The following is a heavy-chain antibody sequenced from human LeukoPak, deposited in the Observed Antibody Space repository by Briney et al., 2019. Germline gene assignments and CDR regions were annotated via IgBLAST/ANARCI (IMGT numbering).Heavy chain of an antibody. CDR2: IYYSGST. CDR3: ARQEVPAAMLVPYWYFDL. J-gene: IGHJ2*01. V-gene: IGHV4-39*01. CDR1: GGSISSSSYY. D-gene: IGHD2-2*01. Sequence: SSETLSLTCTVSGGSISSSSYYWGWIRQPPGKGLEWIGSIYYSGSTYYNPSLKSRVTISVDTSKNQFSLKLSSVTAADTAVYYCARQEVPAAMLVPYWYFDLWGRGTLVTVSS.